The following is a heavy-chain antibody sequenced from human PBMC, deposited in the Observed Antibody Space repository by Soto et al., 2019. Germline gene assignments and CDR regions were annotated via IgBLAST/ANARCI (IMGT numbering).Heavy chain of an antibody. D-gene: IGHD4-17*01. CDR3: ARHARRRYGDYDY. V-gene: IGHV4-30-4*01. CDR2: IYYSGST. CDR1: GGSISSGDYY. J-gene: IGHJ4*02. Sequence: QVQLQESGPGLVKPSQTLSLTCTVSGGSISSGDYYWSWIRQPPGKGLEWIGYIYYSGSTYYNPSLKSRVTKSVDTSTNQFSLQLTSVTAADTAVYYCARHARRRYGDYDYWGQGTLVTVSS.